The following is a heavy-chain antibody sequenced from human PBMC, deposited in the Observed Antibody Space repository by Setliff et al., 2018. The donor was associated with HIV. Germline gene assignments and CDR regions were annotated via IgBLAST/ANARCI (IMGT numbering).Heavy chain of an antibody. V-gene: IGHV4-61*02. Sequence: SETLSLTCTVSGGSISSGDYYWTWIRQPAGKGLQWIGRIHTSGNTNYNPSLKSRVTISVDTSKNQFFLKLSSVTAADTAVYYCVRLFSGSPGDYWGQGTLVTVSS. D-gene: IGHD3-10*01. CDR3: VRLFSGSPGDY. J-gene: IGHJ4*02. CDR2: IHTSGNT. CDR1: GGSISSGDYY.